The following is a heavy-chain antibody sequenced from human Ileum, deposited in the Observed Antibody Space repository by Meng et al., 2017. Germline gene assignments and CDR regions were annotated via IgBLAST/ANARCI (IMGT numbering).Heavy chain of an antibody. V-gene: IGHV3-7*01. CDR2: IKQDESEK. D-gene: IGHD6-19*01. J-gene: IGHJ4*02. Sequence: GGSLRLSCAASGFTFSSFWMSWVRQAPGKGLEWVANIKQDESEKYYVDSVKGRFTISRDNAKNSLYLQMNSLRAEETAVYYCARYGIAVAGTYFDYWGQGTLVTVSS. CDR3: ARYGIAVAGTYFDY. CDR1: GFTFSSFW.